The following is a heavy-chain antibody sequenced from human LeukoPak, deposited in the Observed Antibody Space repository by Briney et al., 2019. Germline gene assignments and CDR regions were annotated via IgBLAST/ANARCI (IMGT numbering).Heavy chain of an antibody. J-gene: IGHJ4*02. V-gene: IGHV4-34*01. CDR2: VAHKGPTVYSPTLNR. CDR3: VRQGTNSGYYLLDY. D-gene: IGHD3-3*01. Sequence: TASETLSLTCAVYGAYLSDYYWSWIRQSPGKGLQWIGEVAHKGPTVYSPTLNRKYNPSLESRVTMSVDPSKNQFSLKLTSVTVADTATYYCVRQGTNSGYYLLDYWGPGHLVTVSS. CDR1: GAYLSDYY.